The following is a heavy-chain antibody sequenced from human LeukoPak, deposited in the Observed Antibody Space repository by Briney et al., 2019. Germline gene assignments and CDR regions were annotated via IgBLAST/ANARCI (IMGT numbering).Heavy chain of an antibody. D-gene: IGHD3-22*01. CDR1: GFTFSDYY. J-gene: IGHJ6*02. V-gene: IGHV3-11*01. CDR3: ARGLAYDSSGYYRYYYYGMDV. Sequence: GGSLRLSCAASGFTFSDYYMSWIRQAPGKGLEWVSYISSSGSTIYYADSVKGRFTISRDNAKNSLYLQMNSLRAGDTAVYYCARGLAYDSSGYYRYYYYGMDVWGQGTTVTVSS. CDR2: ISSSGSTI.